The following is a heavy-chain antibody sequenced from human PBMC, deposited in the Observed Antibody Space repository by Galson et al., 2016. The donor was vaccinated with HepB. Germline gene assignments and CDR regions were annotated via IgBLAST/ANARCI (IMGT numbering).Heavy chain of an antibody. J-gene: IGHJ4*02. CDR1: GYTFSSHT. V-gene: IGHV3-21*01. D-gene: IGHD5-18*01. Sequence: SLRLSCAASGYTFSSHTIIWVRQAPGKGLEWVSFISGDSNYIYYADSVKGRFTISRDYAKNSVFLQMNSLGAEDTAAYYCAREYSVKNNFDYWGQGTLVTVSS. CDR3: AREYSVKNNFDY. CDR2: ISGDSNYI.